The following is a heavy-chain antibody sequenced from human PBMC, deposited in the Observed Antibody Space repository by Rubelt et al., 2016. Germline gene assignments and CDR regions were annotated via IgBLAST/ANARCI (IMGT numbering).Heavy chain of an antibody. CDR1: GYTFTGSY. D-gene: IGHD1-7*01. V-gene: IGHV1-2*02. CDR3: AKTGTRTKNS. Sequence: QVQLVQSGAEVKKPGASVKVSCKASGYTFTGSYLHWVRQAPGQGLEYMGWINPKSGDTKYAQEFQGRVTMTRDTSISTLYMEPSRLRSDDTAMYYCAKTGTRTKNSWGQGTLVTVSS. CDR2: INPKSGDT. J-gene: IGHJ4*02.